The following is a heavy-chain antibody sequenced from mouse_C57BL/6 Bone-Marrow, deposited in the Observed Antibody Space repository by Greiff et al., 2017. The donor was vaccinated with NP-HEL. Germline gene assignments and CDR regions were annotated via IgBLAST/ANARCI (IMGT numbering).Heavy chain of an antibody. D-gene: IGHD1-1*01. CDR3: ARHCGSRFDV. J-gene: IGHJ1*03. Sequence: QVQLQQSGPELVKPGASVKISCTASGYAFTSSWMNWVQQRPGKGLAWIGRLYPGDGAPNYNGKFKGKATLTAYKSSSTAYMELRSLTSEDHAVELCARHCGSRFDVWGKGTTVTVSS. CDR1: GYAFTSSW. CDR2: LYPGDGAP. V-gene: IGHV1-82*01.